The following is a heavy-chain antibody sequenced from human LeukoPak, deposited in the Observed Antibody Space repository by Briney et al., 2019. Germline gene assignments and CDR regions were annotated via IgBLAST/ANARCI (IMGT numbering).Heavy chain of an antibody. V-gene: IGHV4-34*01. CDR3: ARYPRRGLDY. CDR2: INHSGST. D-gene: IGHD2-2*01. Sequence: SETLSLTCAVYGGSFSGYYWSWIRQPPGKGLEWIGEINHSGSTNYSPSLKSRVTISVDTSKNQFSLKLSSVTAADTAVYYCARYPRRGLDYWGQGTLVTVSS. J-gene: IGHJ4*02. CDR1: GGSFSGYY.